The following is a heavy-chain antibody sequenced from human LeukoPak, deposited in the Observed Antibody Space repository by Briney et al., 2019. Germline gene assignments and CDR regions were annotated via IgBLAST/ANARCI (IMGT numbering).Heavy chain of an antibody. CDR3: AKGDSSGFYRFDY. V-gene: IGHV3-23*01. J-gene: IGHJ4*02. D-gene: IGHD3-22*01. CDR2: ISGSGDST. CDR1: GFSFKMSL. Sequence: GGSLRLSCAASGFSFKMSLMTWVRQAPGKGLEWVSVISGSGDSTHYADSVKGRFIISRDNSKTTLHLQMNSLRVEDTALYYCAKGDSSGFYRFDYWGPGTLVTVSS.